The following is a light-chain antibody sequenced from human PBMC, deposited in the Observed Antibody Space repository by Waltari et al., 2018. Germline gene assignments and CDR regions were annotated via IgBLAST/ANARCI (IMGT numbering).Light chain of an antibody. Sequence: QSALTQPPSASGSPGQSVTISCTGTSSDVGGYENVSWYQQHPGKAPKLMIYEVSKRPSGVPDRFSGSKSGNMASLTVSGLQPEDEADYYCSSYAGSNDLVFGGGTKLTVL. CDR1: SSDVGGYEN. V-gene: IGLV2-8*01. CDR2: EVS. CDR3: SSYAGSNDLV. J-gene: IGLJ3*02.